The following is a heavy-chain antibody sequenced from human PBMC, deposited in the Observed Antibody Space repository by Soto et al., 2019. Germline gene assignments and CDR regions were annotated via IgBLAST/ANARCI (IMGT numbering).Heavy chain of an antibody. V-gene: IGHV1-69*02. CDR1: GGTFSSYT. Sequence: QVQLVQSGAEVKKPGSSVKVSCKASGGTFSSYTISWVRQAPGQGLEWMGRIIPILGIANYAQKFQGRVTITADKXXSXAXRELSSLRSEDTAVYYCARSSRYYYGSGSSLYYFDYWGQGTLVTVSS. CDR2: IIPILGIA. CDR3: ARSSRYYYGSGSSLYYFDY. J-gene: IGHJ4*02. D-gene: IGHD3-10*01.